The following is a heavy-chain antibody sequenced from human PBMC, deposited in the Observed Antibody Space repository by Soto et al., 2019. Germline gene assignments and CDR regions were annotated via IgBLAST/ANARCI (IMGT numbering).Heavy chain of an antibody. CDR1: GYTFTSYG. D-gene: IGHD3-9*01. V-gene: IGHV1-18*01. CDR3: ARVVYYDILTGHNWFDP. J-gene: IGHJ5*02. Sequence: GASVKVSCKASGYTFTSYGISWVRQAPGQGLEWMGWISAYNGNTNYAQKLQGRVTMTTDTSTSTAYMELRSLRSDDTAVYYCARVVYYDILTGHNWFDPWGQGTLVTVSS. CDR2: ISAYNGNT.